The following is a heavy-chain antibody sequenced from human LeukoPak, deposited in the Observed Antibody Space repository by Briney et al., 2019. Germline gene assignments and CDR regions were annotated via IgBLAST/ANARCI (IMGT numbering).Heavy chain of an antibody. V-gene: IGHV4-39*07. CDR2: INHSGST. D-gene: IGHD3-22*01. Sequence: PSETLSLTCTVSGGSISSSSYYWSWIRQPPGKGLEWIGEINHSGSTNYNPSLKSRVTISVDTSKNQFSLKLSSVTAADTAVYYCARGSDDYDSSGYYDYWGQGTLVTVSS. CDR3: ARGSDDYDSSGYYDY. CDR1: GGSISSSSYY. J-gene: IGHJ4*02.